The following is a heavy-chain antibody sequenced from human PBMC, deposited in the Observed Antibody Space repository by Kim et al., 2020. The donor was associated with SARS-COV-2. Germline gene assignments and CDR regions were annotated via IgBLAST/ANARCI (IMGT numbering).Heavy chain of an antibody. J-gene: IGHJ5*02. Sequence: SETLSLTCAVYGGSFSGYYWSWIRQPPGKGLEWIGEINHSGSTNYNPSLKSRVTISVDTSKNQFSLKLSSVTAADTAVYYCARVGPLRYFDWLIVRPPSTTRSADNWFDPWGQGTLVTVSS. CDR3: ARVGPLRYFDWLIVRPPSTTRSADNWFDP. CDR1: GGSFSGYY. D-gene: IGHD3-9*01. CDR2: INHSGST. V-gene: IGHV4-34*01.